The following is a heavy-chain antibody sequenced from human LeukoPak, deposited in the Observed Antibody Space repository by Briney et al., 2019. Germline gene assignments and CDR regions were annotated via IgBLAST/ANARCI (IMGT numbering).Heavy chain of an antibody. J-gene: IGHJ5*02. CDR2: IYHSGST. Sequence: PSGTLSLTCAVSGGSISSDHWWNWVRQPPGKGLEWIGEIYHSGSTNYNPSLKSRVTMSVDTSKNQISLKLKSVTAADTAVYYCARDSGTSGEVKFDPWGQGALVTVSS. CDR1: GGSISSDHW. D-gene: IGHD3-10*01. CDR3: ARDSGTSGEVKFDP. V-gene: IGHV4-4*02.